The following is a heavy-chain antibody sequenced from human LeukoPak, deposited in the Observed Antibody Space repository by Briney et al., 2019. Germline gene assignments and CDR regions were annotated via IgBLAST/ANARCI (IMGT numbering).Heavy chain of an antibody. CDR1: GYTFTGYY. D-gene: IGHD4-17*01. V-gene: IGHV1-2*02. CDR2: INPNSGGT. J-gene: IGHJ4*02. CDR3: ARHTTYGGNSAFEY. Sequence: ASVKVSCKASGYTFTGYYMHWVRQAPGQGLEWMGWINPNSGGTNYAQKFQGRVTMTRDTSISTAYMELSRLRSDDTAVYYCARHTTYGGNSAFEYWGQGTPVTVSS.